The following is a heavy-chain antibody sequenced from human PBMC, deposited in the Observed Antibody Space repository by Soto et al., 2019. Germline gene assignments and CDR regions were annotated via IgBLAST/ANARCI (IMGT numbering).Heavy chain of an antibody. J-gene: IGHJ4*02. CDR1: GGPIKTGDYY. V-gene: IGHV4-30-4*01. CDR2: VFYSGAT. Sequence: PSETLSLTCNVSGGPIKTGDYYWNWIRQPPGKGLEWIGYVFYSGATNYSPSLKSRAAISMDKSKNQFSLSLTSVTAADTAVYYCARAGFSYGHLLFWGQGIRVTVSS. D-gene: IGHD3-10*01. CDR3: ARAGFSYGHLLF.